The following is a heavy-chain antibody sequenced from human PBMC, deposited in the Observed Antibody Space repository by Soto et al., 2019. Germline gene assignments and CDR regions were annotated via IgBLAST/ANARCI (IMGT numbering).Heavy chain of an antibody. CDR1: GGSISAGGYS. J-gene: IGHJ6*02. CDR2: IYYTGSA. D-gene: IGHD6-6*01. V-gene: IGHV4-31*03. Sequence: TLFLSCSVSGGSISAGGYSGSWIRQHPGKGLEWIGYIYYTGSAYYNPSLKTRLTLSIDTSRSQSSLKLSSVTTADTAVYYCARPYSGSSRGPDVWGQGTTVT. CDR3: ARPYSGSSRGPDV.